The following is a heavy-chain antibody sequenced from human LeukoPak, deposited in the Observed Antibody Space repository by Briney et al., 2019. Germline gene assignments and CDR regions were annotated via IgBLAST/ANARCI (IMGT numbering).Heavy chain of an antibody. V-gene: IGHV1-18*01. J-gene: IGHJ5*02. D-gene: IGHD3-10*01. CDR3: ARGVDYYGSGSYHNWFDP. Sequence: ASVKVSCKASGYTFTSYGISWVRQAPGQGLEWMGWISAYNGNTNYAQNLQGRVTMTTDTPTSTAYMELRSLRSDDTAVYYCARGVDYYGSGSYHNWFDPWGQGTLVTVSS. CDR1: GYTFTSYG. CDR2: ISAYNGNT.